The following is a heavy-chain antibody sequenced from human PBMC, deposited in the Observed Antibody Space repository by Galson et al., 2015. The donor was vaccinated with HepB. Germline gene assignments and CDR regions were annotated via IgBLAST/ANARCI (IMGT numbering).Heavy chain of an antibody. CDR2: INTNTGNP. D-gene: IGHD3-3*01. Sequence: SVKVSCKASGYTFTRYAMNWVRQAPGQGLELMGWINTNTGNPTYAQGFTGRFVFSLDTSVSTAYLQISSLKAEDTAVYYCAKVGYDSWSGFWEGGIDYWGQGTLVTVSS. CDR3: AKVGYDSWSGFWEGGIDY. CDR1: GYTFTRYA. J-gene: IGHJ4*02. V-gene: IGHV7-4-1*02.